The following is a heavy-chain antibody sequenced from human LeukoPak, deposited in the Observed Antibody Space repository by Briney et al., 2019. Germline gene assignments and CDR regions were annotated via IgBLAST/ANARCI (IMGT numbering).Heavy chain of an antibody. D-gene: IGHD3-10*01. Sequence: PSQTLSLTCTVSGGPISSGGYYWSWIRQHPGKGLEWIGYIYYSGSTYYNPSLKSRVTISVDTSKNQFSLKLSSVTAADTAVYYCARINTMVRGVIIKDYYYGMDVWGQGTTVTVSS. CDR2: IYYSGST. CDR1: GGPISSGGYY. V-gene: IGHV4-31*03. J-gene: IGHJ6*02. CDR3: ARINTMVRGVIIKDYYYGMDV.